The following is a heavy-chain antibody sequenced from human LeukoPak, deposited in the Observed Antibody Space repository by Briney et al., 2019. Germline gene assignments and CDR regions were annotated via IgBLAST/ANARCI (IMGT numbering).Heavy chain of an antibody. D-gene: IGHD5-18*01. V-gene: IGHV3-23*01. Sequence: PGGSLRLSCAASGFTFSSYAMSWVRQAPGKGLEWVSGISASGGSTYYADSVRGRFTISRDNSKNTLYLQMNSLRAGDTAIYYCAKEEGYSHFDYWGQGTLVTVSS. CDR3: AKEEGYSHFDY. J-gene: IGHJ4*02. CDR2: ISASGGST. CDR1: GFTFSSYA.